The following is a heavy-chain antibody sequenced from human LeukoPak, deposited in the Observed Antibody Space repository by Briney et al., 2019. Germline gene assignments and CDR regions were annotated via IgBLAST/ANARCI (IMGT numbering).Heavy chain of an antibody. Sequence: SETLSLTCGVSGYFVSSGYYWGWIRQPPGKGLEWIGNIYNTGSTYYNPSIKSRVTISVDTANNQFSLKLSSVTSADTAVYYCASRTTGTNALSFDYWGQGSLVIVAS. CDR3: ASRTTGTNALSFDY. V-gene: IGHV4-38-2*01. J-gene: IGHJ4*02. CDR1: GYFVSSGYY. D-gene: IGHD1-1*01. CDR2: IYNTGST.